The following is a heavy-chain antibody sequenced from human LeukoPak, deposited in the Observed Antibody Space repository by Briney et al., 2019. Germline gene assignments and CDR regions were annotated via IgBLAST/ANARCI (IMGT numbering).Heavy chain of an antibody. CDR3: ARGNILTGYCFDF. Sequence: SETLSLTCAVYGGSITGYYWSWIRQTPGRGLEWVGEIHYTGATSYNPSLKSRATISTDTSKKQCALRLSSVTAADKAVYNGARGNILTGYCFDFWGQRALVTVSS. V-gene: IGHV4-34*01. D-gene: IGHD3-9*01. CDR2: IHYTGAT. J-gene: IGHJ4*02. CDR1: GGSITGYY.